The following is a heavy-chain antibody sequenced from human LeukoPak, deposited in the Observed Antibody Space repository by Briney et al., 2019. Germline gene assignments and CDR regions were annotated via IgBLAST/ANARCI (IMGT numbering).Heavy chain of an antibody. V-gene: IGHV3-30*18. Sequence: GGSLRLSCAASGFPFSTAGMHWVRQAPGKGLEWVTFISYDGNKKYYADSVKGRFTISRDNSKSTLYLQMSSLRAEDTAVYYCAKDGPYFDSTGYFMNYWGQGTLVTVSS. CDR1: GFPFSTAG. D-gene: IGHD3-22*01. CDR2: ISYDGNKK. J-gene: IGHJ4*02. CDR3: AKDGPYFDSTGYFMNY.